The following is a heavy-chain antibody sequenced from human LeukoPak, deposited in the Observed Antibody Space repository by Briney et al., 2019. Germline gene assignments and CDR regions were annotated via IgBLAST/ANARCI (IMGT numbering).Heavy chain of an antibody. CDR2: TNPNSGNT. V-gene: IGHV1-8*01. CDR3: ARGNYGGMSFDY. D-gene: IGHD4-23*01. J-gene: IGHJ4*02. CDR1: GYTFTSYD. Sequence: ASVKVSCKASGYTFTSYDINWVRQATGQGLEWMGWTNPNSGNTGYAQKFRGRVTMTRNTSISTAYMELSSLRSEDTAVYYCARGNYGGMSFDYWGQGTLVTVSS.